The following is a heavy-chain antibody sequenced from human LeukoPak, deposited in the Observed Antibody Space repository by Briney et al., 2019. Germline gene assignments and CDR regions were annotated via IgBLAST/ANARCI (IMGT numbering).Heavy chain of an antibody. CDR2: ITPIVDIA. V-gene: IGHV1-69*04. D-gene: IGHD2-15*01. J-gene: IGHJ6*02. CDR1: GGSFSNYA. Sequence: SVKVSCKASGGSFSNYAFSWVRQAPGQRLEWMGRITPIVDIATYIQKFQGRVTITANKFTSTAYMELSSLTSEDTAVYYCASGLGFCSGSDCTNLVKDYYYGMNVWGQGTTVTVSS. CDR3: ASGLGFCSGSDCTNLVKDYYYGMNV.